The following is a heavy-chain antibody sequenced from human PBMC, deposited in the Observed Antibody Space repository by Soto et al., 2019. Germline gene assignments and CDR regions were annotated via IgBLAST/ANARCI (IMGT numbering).Heavy chain of an antibody. J-gene: IGHJ6*02. V-gene: IGHV1-69*13. CDR1: GGTFSSYA. CDR2: IIPIFGTA. D-gene: IGHD2-21*02. Sequence: GASVKVSCKASGGTFSSYAISWVRQAPGQGLELMGGIIPIFGTANYAQKFQGRVTITADESTSTAYMELSSLRSEDTAVYYCARGGGWVVTAALYYYYGMDVWGQGTTVNVSS. CDR3: ARGGGWVVTAALYYYYGMDV.